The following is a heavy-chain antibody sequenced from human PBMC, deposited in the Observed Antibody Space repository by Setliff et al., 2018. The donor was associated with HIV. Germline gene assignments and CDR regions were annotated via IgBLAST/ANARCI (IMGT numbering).Heavy chain of an antibody. J-gene: IGHJ4*02. V-gene: IGHV3-33*03. CDR3: AGVPTGTTSAFDY. CDR2: IWYDGSNK. D-gene: IGHD1-7*01. CDR1: GFTFSSYG. Sequence: PGGSLRLSCAASGFTFSSYGMHWVRQAPGKGLEWVAVIWYDGSNKYYADSVKGRFTIFRDNAQNTLYLQMNSLRGEDTAVYYCAGVPTGTTSAFDYWGQGTLVTVSS.